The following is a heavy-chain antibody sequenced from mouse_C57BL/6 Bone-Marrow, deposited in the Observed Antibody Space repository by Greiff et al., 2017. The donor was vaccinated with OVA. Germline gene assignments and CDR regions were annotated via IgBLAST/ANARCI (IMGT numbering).Heavy chain of an antibody. CDR3: ALLLRCDY. CDR1: GYTFTSYW. J-gene: IGHJ2*01. CDR2: IDPSDSYT. V-gene: IGHV1-69*01. D-gene: IGHD1-1*01. Sequence: VQLQQPGAELVMPGASVKLSCKASGYTFTSYWMHWVKQRPGQGLEWIGEIDPSDSYTNYNQKFKGKSTLTVDKSSSTAYMQLSSLTSEDSAVYYCALLLRCDYWGKGTTLTVSS.